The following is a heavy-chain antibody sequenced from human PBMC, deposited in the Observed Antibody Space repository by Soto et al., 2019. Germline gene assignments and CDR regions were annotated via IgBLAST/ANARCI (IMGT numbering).Heavy chain of an antibody. CDR3: WYYGSGSYYEVWYFDY. Sequence: QVPLVQSGAEVKKPGSSVKVSCKASGGTFSSYAISWVRQAPGQGLEWMGGIIPIFGTANYAQKFQGRVTITADESTSTAYMELSSLRSEDTAVYYCWYYGSGSYYEVWYFDYWGQGTLVTVSS. D-gene: IGHD3-10*01. V-gene: IGHV1-69*01. J-gene: IGHJ4*02. CDR1: GGTFSSYA. CDR2: IIPIFGTA.